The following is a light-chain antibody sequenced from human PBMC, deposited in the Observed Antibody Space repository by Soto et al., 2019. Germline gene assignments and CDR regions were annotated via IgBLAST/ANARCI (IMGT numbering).Light chain of an antibody. CDR1: RSVLYSSNNKNY. V-gene: IGKV4-1*01. CDR2: WAS. J-gene: IGKJ4*01. Sequence: DILMTQSPDSLAVSLGERATINCKSSRSVLYSSNNKNYLAWYQQKPGQPPKLLIYWASTRESGVPDRFSGSGSGTDFTLTISSLQAEDVAVYYCQQYYSTPPTLGGGTKVDIK. CDR3: QQYYSTPPT.